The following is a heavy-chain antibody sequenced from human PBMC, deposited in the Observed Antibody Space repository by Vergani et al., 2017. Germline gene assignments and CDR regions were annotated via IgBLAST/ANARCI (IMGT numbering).Heavy chain of an antibody. D-gene: IGHD2-21*02. CDR2: IYYSGST. CDR3: ARHLAYGGGDCYPYYYGMDV. V-gene: IGHV4-39*01. Sequence: QLQLQESGPGLVKPSETLSLTCTVSGGSISSSSYYWGWIRQPPGKGLEWIGSIYYSGSTYYNPSLKSRVTISVDPSKNQFSLKLSSVTAADTAVYYCARHLAYGGGDCYPYYYGMDVWGQGTTVTVSS. CDR1: GGSISSSSYY. J-gene: IGHJ6*02.